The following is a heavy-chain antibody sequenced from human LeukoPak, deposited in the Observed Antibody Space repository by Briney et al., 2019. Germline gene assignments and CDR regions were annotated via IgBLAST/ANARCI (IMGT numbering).Heavy chain of an antibody. Sequence: SETLSLTCTVSGGSISSYYWSWIRQPPGKGLEWIGYIYYSGSTYYNPSLKSRVTISVDTSKNQFSLKLSSVTAADTAVYYCAAYDILTGYYLGAFDIWGQGTMVTVSS. D-gene: IGHD3-9*01. CDR1: GGSISSYY. J-gene: IGHJ3*02. V-gene: IGHV4-59*06. CDR2: IYYSGST. CDR3: AAYDILTGYYLGAFDI.